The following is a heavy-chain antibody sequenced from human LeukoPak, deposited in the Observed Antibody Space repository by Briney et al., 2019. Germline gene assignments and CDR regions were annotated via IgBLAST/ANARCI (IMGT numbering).Heavy chain of an antibody. J-gene: IGHJ4*02. CDR1: EFTFSTYA. D-gene: IGHD2-15*01. V-gene: IGHV3-23*01. CDR2: ISGSDAVT. CDR3: AKGPQNRYCSGGRCYESISGYFDY. Sequence: AGSLRLSCAASEFTFSTYAMTWVRQGTGKGLEWVSSISGSDAVTYYADSVKGRFTISRDNFKNMSYLQMNSLRVEDTAVYYCAKGPQNRYCSGGRCYESISGYFDYRGQGTLVTVSS.